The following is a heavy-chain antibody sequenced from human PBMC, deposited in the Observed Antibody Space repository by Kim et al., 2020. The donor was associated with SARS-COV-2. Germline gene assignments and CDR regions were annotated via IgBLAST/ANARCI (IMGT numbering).Heavy chain of an antibody. D-gene: IGHD3-3*01. Sequence: SVKGRFTISRDNAKNSLYLQMNSLRAEDTAVYYCARGAYDFWTHEDRFGYWGQGTLVTVSS. CDR3: ARGAYDFWTHEDRFGY. J-gene: IGHJ4*02. V-gene: IGHV3-7*04.